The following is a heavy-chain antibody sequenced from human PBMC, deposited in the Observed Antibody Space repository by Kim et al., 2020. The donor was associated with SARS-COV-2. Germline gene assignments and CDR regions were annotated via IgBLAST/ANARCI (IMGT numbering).Heavy chain of an antibody. CDR1: GGSISSSNW. V-gene: IGHV4-4*02. CDR3: ARHRRIAAAGRWDY. D-gene: IGHD6-13*01. J-gene: IGHJ4*02. CDR2: IYHSGST. Sequence: SETLSLTCAVSGGSISSSNWWSWVRQPPGKGLEWIGEIYHSGSTNYNPSLKSRVTISVDKSKNQFSLKLSSVTAADTAVYYCARHRRIAAAGRWDYWGQGTLVTVSS.